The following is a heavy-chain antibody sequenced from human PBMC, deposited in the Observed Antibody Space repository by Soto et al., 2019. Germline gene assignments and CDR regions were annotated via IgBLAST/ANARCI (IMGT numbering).Heavy chain of an antibody. CDR3: AKGYCSSTSCSNWFDP. CDR2: ISYDGSNK. CDR1: GFTFSSYG. Sequence: QVQLVESGGGVVQPGRSLRLSCAASGFTFSSYGMHWVRQAPGKGLEWVAVISYDGSNKYYADSVKGRFTISRDNSKNTLYLQMSSLRAEDTAVYYCAKGYCSSTSCSNWFDPWGQGTLVTVSS. V-gene: IGHV3-30*18. J-gene: IGHJ5*02. D-gene: IGHD2-2*01.